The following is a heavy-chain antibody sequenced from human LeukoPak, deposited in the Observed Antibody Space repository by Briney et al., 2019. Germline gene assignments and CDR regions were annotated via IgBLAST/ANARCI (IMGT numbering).Heavy chain of an antibody. CDR3: TTYGSCPCPF. J-gene: IGHJ4*02. V-gene: IGHV3-15*01. CDR2: IYRGSNGETT. D-gene: IGHD6-19*01. CDR1: GITLSNAW. Sequence: PGGSLRLSCAASGITLSNAWMTWVRQAPGKGLEWVGRIYRGSNGETTDYGAPVKGRFTMSRDDSKNTLYLQMNSLKTEDTAVYYCTTYGSCPCPFWGQGTLVTVSS.